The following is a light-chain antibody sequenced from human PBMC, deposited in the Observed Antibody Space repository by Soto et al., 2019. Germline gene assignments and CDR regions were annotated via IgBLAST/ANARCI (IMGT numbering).Light chain of an antibody. CDR3: QQYDGYSPQT. CDR2: DSS. V-gene: IGKV1-5*01. J-gene: IGKJ1*01. CDR1: KSIRTW. Sequence: DIQMTHSTSTLSASVVDIFSITCRASKSIRTWLAWYQQKPGRAPQLLIYDSSTLEPGVPSRFRGSGSGTEFTLTINGLQPDDFATYYCQQYDGYSPQTFGQGTKVDI.